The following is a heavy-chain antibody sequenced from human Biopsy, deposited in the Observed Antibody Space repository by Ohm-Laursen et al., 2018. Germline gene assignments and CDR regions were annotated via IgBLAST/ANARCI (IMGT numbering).Heavy chain of an antibody. CDR1: GGSIGSDY. CDR3: ARATNSTGWPYYYFYGMDV. J-gene: IGHJ6*02. CDR2: IYYSGST. V-gene: IGHV4-59*01. D-gene: IGHD2/OR15-2a*01. Sequence: GTLPLTCTVSGGSIGSDYWSWIRQTPGKGLEWIGYIYYSGSTNYNPSLKSRVTISVDTSKNQFSLRLNSVTAADTAVYYCARATNSTGWPYYYFYGMDVWGQGTTVTVSS.